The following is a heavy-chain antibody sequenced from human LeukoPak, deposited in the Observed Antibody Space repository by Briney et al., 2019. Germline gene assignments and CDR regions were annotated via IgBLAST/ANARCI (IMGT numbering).Heavy chain of an antibody. CDR1: GFTFSSYG. CDR2: ISGSGGST. J-gene: IGHJ3*02. CDR3: AKDTGSGGDAFDI. V-gene: IGHV3-23*01. D-gene: IGHD3-10*01. Sequence: GGSLRLSCAASGFTFSSYGMRWVRQAPGKGLEWVSAISGSGGSTYYADSVKGRFTISRDNSKNTLYLQMNSLRAEDTAVYYCAKDTGSGGDAFDIWGQGTMVTVSS.